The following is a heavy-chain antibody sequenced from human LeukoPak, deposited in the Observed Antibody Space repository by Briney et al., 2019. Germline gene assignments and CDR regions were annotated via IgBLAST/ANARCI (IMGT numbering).Heavy chain of an antibody. D-gene: IGHD6-13*01. CDR1: GFTFSSYS. V-gene: IGHV3-21*01. J-gene: IGHJ3*02. CDR2: ISSSSSYI. Sequence: PGGSLRLSCAASGFTFSSYSMNWVRQAPGKGLEWVSSISSSSSYIYYADSVKGRFNISRDNSKNSLYLQMNSLRAEDTAVYYCARDILSSSWSYAFDIWGQGTVVTVSS. CDR3: ARDILSSSWSYAFDI.